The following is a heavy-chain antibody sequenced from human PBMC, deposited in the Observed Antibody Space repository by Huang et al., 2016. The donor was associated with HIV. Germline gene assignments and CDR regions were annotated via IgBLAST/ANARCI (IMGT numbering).Heavy chain of an antibody. Sequence: QVQLVQSGAEVKKPGSSVKVSCKASGGTFSSYAISWVRQAPGQGLEWRGGIMPIFGTANYAQKFHGGVTITADESTSTDYMELSSLRSEDTAVYYCARARGYYDSSVSYYFDYWGQGTLVTVSS. V-gene: IGHV1-69*13. CDR2: IMPIFGTA. J-gene: IGHJ4*02. CDR1: GGTFSSYA. D-gene: IGHD3-22*01. CDR3: ARARGYYDSSVSYYFDY.